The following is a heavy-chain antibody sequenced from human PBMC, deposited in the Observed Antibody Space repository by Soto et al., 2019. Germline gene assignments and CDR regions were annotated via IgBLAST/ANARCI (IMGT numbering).Heavy chain of an antibody. D-gene: IGHD2-21*02. V-gene: IGHV1-2*02. CDR1: GYTFTAYY. Sequence: ASVKVSCKASGYTFTAYYIHWLRQAPGQGFEWMGFINPNSGATNYARSFQGRVTMTRDKSINTAYMELGSLTSDATAVLFCARGVGVTDPWNLYVFDYWGQGTLVTVSS. CDR2: INPNSGAT. J-gene: IGHJ4*02. CDR3: ARGVGVTDPWNLYVFDY.